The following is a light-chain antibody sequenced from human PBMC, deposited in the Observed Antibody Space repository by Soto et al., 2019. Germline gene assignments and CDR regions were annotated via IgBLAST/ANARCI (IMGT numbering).Light chain of an antibody. V-gene: IGKV2-30*01. Sequence: DVVMTQSPLSLPVTLGQPASISFRSTQSLVYSDGNTCLDCFQQRPGQSPRRLIYKLSNRDSGXPXRXXGSGSGTSFERKASTVEAEDGGVQYCIQGPHWPPITFGQGARLEMK. CDR1: QSLVYSDGNTC. J-gene: IGKJ5*01. CDR3: IQGPHWPPIT. CDR2: KLS.